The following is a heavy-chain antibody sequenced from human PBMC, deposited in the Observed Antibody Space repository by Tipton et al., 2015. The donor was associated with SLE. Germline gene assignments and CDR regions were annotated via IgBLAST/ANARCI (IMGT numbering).Heavy chain of an antibody. CDR2: IFYTGTT. CDR3: ARLPHYYDSVGYIMYV. Sequence: TLSLTCTVSGDSVSSTSCYWGWIRQPPGKGLEWIGCIFYTGTTYYQPSLKGRVTVSVDTSKNQFSLRLSSVTAADTAVYYCARLPHYYDSVGYIMYVWGKGTTVTVSS. D-gene: IGHD3-22*01. CDR1: GDSVSSTSCY. J-gene: IGHJ6*03. V-gene: IGHV4-39*01.